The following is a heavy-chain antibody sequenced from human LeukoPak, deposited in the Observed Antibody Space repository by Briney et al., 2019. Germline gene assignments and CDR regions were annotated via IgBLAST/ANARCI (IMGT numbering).Heavy chain of an antibody. CDR3: ARLTYYDSSGYPPSGFDY. D-gene: IGHD3-22*01. V-gene: IGHV1-69*13. CDR2: IIPIFGTA. CDR1: GGTFSSYA. J-gene: IGHJ4*02. Sequence: ASVKVSCKASGGTFSSYAISWVRQAPGQGLEWMGGIIPIFGTANYAQKFQGRVTITADESTSTAYTELSSLRSEDTAVYYCARLTYYDSSGYPPSGFDYWGQGTLVTVSS.